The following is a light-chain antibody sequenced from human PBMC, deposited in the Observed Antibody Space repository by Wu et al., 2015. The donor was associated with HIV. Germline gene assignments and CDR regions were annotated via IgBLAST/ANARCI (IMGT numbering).Light chain of an antibody. CDR2: GAS. CDR3: QQRSNWPWT. J-gene: IGKJ1*01. CDR1: QSVSSSY. Sequence: EIVLTQSPGTLSLSPGERATLSCRASQSVSSSYLAWYQQKPGQAPRLLIYGASSRATGIPDRFDGSGSGTDFTLTISRLEPEDFALYYCQQRSNWPWTFGQGTKVEFK. V-gene: IGKV3D-20*02.